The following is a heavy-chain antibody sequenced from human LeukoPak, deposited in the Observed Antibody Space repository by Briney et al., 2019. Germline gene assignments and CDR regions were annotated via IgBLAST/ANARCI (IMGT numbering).Heavy chain of an antibody. Sequence: SETLSLTCTVSGGSISTYYWSWIRQPPGKGLEWIGYINYSGSTKYNPSLKSRVTISVDKSKNQFSLKVNSVTAADTAVYYCARQPGYSSSWNFDYWGQGTLVTVSS. J-gene: IGHJ4*02. CDR2: INYSGST. V-gene: IGHV4-59*01. CDR1: GGSISTYY. D-gene: IGHD6-13*01. CDR3: ARQPGYSSSWNFDY.